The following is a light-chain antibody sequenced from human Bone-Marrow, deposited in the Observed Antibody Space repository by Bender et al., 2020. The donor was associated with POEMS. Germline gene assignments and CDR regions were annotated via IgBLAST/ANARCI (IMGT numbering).Light chain of an antibody. CDR1: SSDVGYYNY. V-gene: IGLV2-14*01. J-gene: IGLJ3*02. CDR2: DVS. Sequence: QSALTQPASVSGSPGQSITISCTGTSSDVGYYNYVSWYQQHPGKAPKLLIYDVSDRPSGVPARFSGSKSGTSASLAINGLQAEDEADYYCQSYDRSLSGMVFGGGTTLTVL. CDR3: QSYDRSLSGMV.